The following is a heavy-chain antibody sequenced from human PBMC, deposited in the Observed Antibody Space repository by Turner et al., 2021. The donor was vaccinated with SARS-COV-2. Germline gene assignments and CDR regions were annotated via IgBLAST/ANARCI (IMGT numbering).Heavy chain of an antibody. CDR3: AKQQGLYSNPMYYFDY. V-gene: IGHV3-30*18. Sequence: QVQLVESGGGVVQPGWSLRLSCAASGFTCSSYGMQWVRQAPGKGLEWVAVTSYDGSNKYYADSVKGRFTISRDNSKNTLYLQMNSLRAEDTAVYYCAKQQGLYSNPMYYFDYWGQGTLVTVSS. CDR1: GFTCSSYG. CDR2: TSYDGSNK. D-gene: IGHD4-4*01. J-gene: IGHJ4*02.